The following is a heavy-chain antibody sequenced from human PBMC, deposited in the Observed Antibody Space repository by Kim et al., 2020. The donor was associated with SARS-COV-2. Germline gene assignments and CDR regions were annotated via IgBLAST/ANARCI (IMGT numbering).Heavy chain of an antibody. CDR3: ARAAAGTRGRPYYYYGMDV. CDR1: GFTFSSYS. CDR2: ISSSSSYI. D-gene: IGHD6-13*01. J-gene: IGHJ6*02. Sequence: GGSLRLSCAASGFTFSSYSMNWVRQAPGKGLEWVSSISSSSSYIYYADSVKGRFTISRDNAKNSLYLQMNSLRAEDTAVYYCARAAAGTRGRPYYYYGMDVWGQGTTVTVSS. V-gene: IGHV3-21*01.